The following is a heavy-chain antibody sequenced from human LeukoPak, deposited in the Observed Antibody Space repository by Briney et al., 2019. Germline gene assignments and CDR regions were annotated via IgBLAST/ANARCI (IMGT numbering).Heavy chain of an antibody. CDR2: INPNSGGT. D-gene: IGHD1-26*01. V-gene: IGHV1-2*02. CDR1: GYTLTELS. CDR3: AREWDYYFDY. Sequence: ASVKVSCKVSGYTLTELSMHWVRQAPGQGLEWMGWINPNSGGTNYAQKFQGRVTMTRDTSISTACMELSRLRSDDTAVYYYAREWDYYFDYWGQGTLVTVSS. J-gene: IGHJ4*02.